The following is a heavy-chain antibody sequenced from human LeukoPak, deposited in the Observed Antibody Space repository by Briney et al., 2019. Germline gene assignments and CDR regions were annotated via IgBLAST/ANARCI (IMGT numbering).Heavy chain of an antibody. J-gene: IGHJ4*02. CDR2: IYYSGST. CDR3: ARAPYYCDSSGYYSPFDY. D-gene: IGHD3-22*01. CDR1: GGSISSYY. Sequence: SETLSLTCTVSGGSISSYYWSWIRQPPGKGLEWIGYIYYSGSTNYNPSLKSRVTISVDTSKNQFSLKLSSVTAADTAVYYCARAPYYCDSSGYYSPFDYWGQGTLVTVSS. V-gene: IGHV4-59*01.